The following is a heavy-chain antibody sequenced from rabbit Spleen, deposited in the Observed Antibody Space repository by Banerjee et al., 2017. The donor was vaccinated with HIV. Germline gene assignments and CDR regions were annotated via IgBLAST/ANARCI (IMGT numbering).Heavy chain of an antibody. CDR3: ARDSGTSFSSYGMDL. CDR2: IGAGVSYTT. Sequence: QSLEESGGDLVKPGASLTVTCTASGVSFSSSSYICWVRQAPGKGLEWIACIGAGVSYTTYYATWAKGRFTISKTSSTTVTLQMTSLTVADTATYFCARDSGTSFSSYGMDLWGPGTLVTVS. J-gene: IGHJ6*01. V-gene: IGHV1S40*01. CDR1: GVSFSSSSY. D-gene: IGHD8-1*01.